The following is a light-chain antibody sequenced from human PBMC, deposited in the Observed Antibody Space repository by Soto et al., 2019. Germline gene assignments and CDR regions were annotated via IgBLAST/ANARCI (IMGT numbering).Light chain of an antibody. Sequence: EIVMTQSPATLSVSPGERATLSCRASQSVSSNLAWYQQKPGQAPRLLIYGASTRATGIPARFSGGGSGTAFTLTISSLQSEDFAVYYCQQYNDWPPAFGQGTKVEIK. CDR1: QSVSSN. J-gene: IGKJ1*01. CDR2: GAS. CDR3: QQYNDWPPA. V-gene: IGKV3-15*01.